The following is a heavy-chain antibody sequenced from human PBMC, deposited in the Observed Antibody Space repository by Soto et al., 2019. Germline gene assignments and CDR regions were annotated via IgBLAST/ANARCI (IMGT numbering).Heavy chain of an antibody. Sequence: GESLKISCGASGYSFPAFWIGWVRQMLGKGLEWMGIIFPADSETRYSPSFQGQVTISADKSTSTAYLEWSSLKASDTAIYYCARRGAGYNYDYWGQGTLVTVSS. D-gene: IGHD5-12*01. J-gene: IGHJ4*02. V-gene: IGHV5-51*01. CDR3: ARRGAGYNYDY. CDR2: IFPADSET. CDR1: GYSFPAFW.